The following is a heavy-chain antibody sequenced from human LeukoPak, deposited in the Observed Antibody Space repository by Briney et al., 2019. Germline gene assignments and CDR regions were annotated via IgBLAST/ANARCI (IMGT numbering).Heavy chain of an antibody. D-gene: IGHD3-22*01. Sequence: GRSLRLSCAASGFTFRSYAMHWVRQAPGKGLEWVAVISYDGSNKYYADSVKGRFTISRDNPKNTLYLQMNSLRAEDTAVYFCAKRGVVIRVILVGFHKEAYYFDSWGQGALVIVSS. CDR2: ISYDGSNK. V-gene: IGHV3-30*04. J-gene: IGHJ4*02. CDR1: GFTFRSYA. CDR3: AKRGVVIRVILVGFHKEAYYFDS.